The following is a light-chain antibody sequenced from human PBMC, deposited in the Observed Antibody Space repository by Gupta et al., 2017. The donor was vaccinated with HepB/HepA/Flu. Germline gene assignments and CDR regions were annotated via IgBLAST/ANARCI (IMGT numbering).Light chain of an antibody. CDR3: NSDKRSSTFV. Sequence: QSALTKPAHAPASGPSITISCTGTSSDVGGYNYVSWYQPHPAKAHKLMIFDVSTRSSGIASRFSASKSGNTSILTSSGHQEEDDADYYANSDKRSSTFVFGTGTKLTVL. CDR1: SSDVGGYNY. J-gene: IGLJ1*01. V-gene: IGLV2-14*03. CDR2: DVS.